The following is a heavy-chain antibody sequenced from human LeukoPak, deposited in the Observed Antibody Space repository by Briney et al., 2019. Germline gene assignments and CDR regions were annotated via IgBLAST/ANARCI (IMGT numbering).Heavy chain of an antibody. CDR3: ARGGGGIAAAGNFDL. V-gene: IGHV3-64*01. CDR2: ISSNGGST. CDR1: GFTFSSYS. D-gene: IGHD6-13*01. Sequence: GGSLRLSCAASGFTFSSYSMHWVRQAPGKGLEYVSAISSNGGSTYYANSVKGRFTISRDNSKNTLYLQMGSLRAEDMAVYYCARGGGGIAAAGNFDLWGRGTLVTVSS. J-gene: IGHJ2*01.